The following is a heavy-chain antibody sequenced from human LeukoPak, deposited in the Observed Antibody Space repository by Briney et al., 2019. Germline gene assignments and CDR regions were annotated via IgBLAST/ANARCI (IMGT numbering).Heavy chain of an antibody. CDR3: ARDPNLGYCSSTSCYPPD. CDR1: GGTFSSYA. Sequence: SVKVSCKASGGTFSSYAISWVRQAPGQGLEWMGGIIPIFGTANYAQKFQGRVTITADKSTSTAYMELSSLRSEDAAVYYCARDPNLGYCSSTSCYPPDWGQGTLVTVSS. V-gene: IGHV1-69*06. CDR2: IIPIFGTA. J-gene: IGHJ4*02. D-gene: IGHD2-2*01.